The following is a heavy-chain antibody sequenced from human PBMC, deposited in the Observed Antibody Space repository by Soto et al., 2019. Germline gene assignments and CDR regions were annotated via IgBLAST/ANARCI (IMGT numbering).Heavy chain of an antibody. Sequence: EVQLVESGGGLVQPGRSLRLSCAASGITFDEYAMHWVRQVPGKGLEWVSGISWNSATIGDADSVKGRFIMSRANAQNFLYLQLISLSAEDTALYSCVKDIGQWLVEGTMDVWGKGTMVTVSS. V-gene: IGHV3-9*01. CDR3: VKDIGQWLVEGTMDV. CDR1: GITFDEYA. D-gene: IGHD6-19*01. J-gene: IGHJ6*03. CDR2: ISWNSATI.